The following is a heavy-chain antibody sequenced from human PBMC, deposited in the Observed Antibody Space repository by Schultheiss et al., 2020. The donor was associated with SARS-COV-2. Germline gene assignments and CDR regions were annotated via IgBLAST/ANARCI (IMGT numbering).Heavy chain of an antibody. CDR1: GGTFSSYT. CDR2: INPNSGDT. D-gene: IGHD3-3*01. Sequence: ASVKVSCKASGGTFSSYTISWVRQAPGQGLEWMGRINPNSGDTNYAKKLQGRVTMTRDTSISTAYMEMRSLRSDDTAVYYCARTTLRFLEWLPLPFDYWGQGTLVTVSS. CDR3: ARTTLRFLEWLPLPFDY. J-gene: IGHJ4*02. V-gene: IGHV1-2*02.